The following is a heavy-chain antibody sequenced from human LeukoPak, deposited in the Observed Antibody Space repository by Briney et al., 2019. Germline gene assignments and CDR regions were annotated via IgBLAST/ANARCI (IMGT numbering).Heavy chain of an antibody. Sequence: SQTLSLTCTVSGASISRGLYYWSWVRQPPGKGLKWIGYIFYSGNTYYNPSLKSRVPISVDTSKNRFSLKLSSVTAADTAVYYCATYYYDSSGYFYYFDYWGQGTLVTVSS. D-gene: IGHD3-22*01. V-gene: IGHV4-31*03. J-gene: IGHJ4*02. CDR3: ATYYYDSSGYFYYFDY. CDR2: IFYSGNT. CDR1: GASISRGLYY.